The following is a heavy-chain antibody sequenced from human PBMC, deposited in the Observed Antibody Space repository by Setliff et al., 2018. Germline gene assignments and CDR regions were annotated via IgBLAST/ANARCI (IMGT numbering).Heavy chain of an antibody. Sequence: SETLSLTCTVSGGSISSYYWSWIRQPAGKGLEWIGHIYIGGSANYNPSLKSQVTMSIDTSKNQFSLKLTSVTAADTAVYYCAGRGVYYDSSGNFDYWGQGTLVTVSS. D-gene: IGHD3-22*01. CDR2: IYIGGSA. CDR3: AGRGVYYDSSGNFDY. V-gene: IGHV4-4*07. CDR1: GGSISSYY. J-gene: IGHJ4*02.